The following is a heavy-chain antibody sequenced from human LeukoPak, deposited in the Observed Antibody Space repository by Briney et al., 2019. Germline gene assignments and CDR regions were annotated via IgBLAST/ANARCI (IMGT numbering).Heavy chain of an antibody. Sequence: PGGSLRLSCAASGSTFSNYAMSWVRQAPGKGLEWVSAILESGGSTYYADSVKGRFTISRDNSKDTLYLQMNSLRAEDTAVYYCAKRSPRDYYYNMDVWGQGTTVTVSS. V-gene: IGHV3-23*01. CDR1: GSTFSNYA. J-gene: IGHJ6*02. CDR3: AKRSPRDYYYNMDV. CDR2: ILESGGST.